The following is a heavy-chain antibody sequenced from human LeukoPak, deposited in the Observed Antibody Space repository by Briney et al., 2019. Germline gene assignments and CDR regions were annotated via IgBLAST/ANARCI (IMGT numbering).Heavy chain of an antibody. CDR2: KWYDGSNK. Sequence: PGRSLRLSCAASGFTFSSYGMHWVRQAPGKGLEWVAVKWYDGSNKYYADSVKGRFTISRDNSKNTLYLQMNSLRAEDTAVYYCARETIYSYGYGNDFDYWGQGTLVTVSS. D-gene: IGHD5-18*01. V-gene: IGHV3-33*01. CDR3: ARETIYSYGYGNDFDY. J-gene: IGHJ4*02. CDR1: GFTFSSYG.